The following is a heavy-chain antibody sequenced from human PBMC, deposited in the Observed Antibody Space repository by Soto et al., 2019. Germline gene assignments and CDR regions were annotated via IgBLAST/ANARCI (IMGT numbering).Heavy chain of an antibody. Sequence: ETLSLTCTFSGGSISSYYWSWIRQPPGKGLEWIGYIYYSGSTNYNPSLKSRVTISVDTSKNQFSLKLSSVTAADTAVYYCARGYYDSSGYSNWFDPWGQGTLVTVSS. CDR2: IYYSGST. J-gene: IGHJ5*02. D-gene: IGHD3-22*01. V-gene: IGHV4-59*01. CDR3: ARGYYDSSGYSNWFDP. CDR1: GGSISSYY.